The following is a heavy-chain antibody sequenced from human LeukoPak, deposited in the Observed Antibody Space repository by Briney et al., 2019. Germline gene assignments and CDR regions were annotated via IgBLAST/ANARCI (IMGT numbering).Heavy chain of an antibody. D-gene: IGHD3-10*01. Sequence: SETLSLTCAVYGGSFSGYYWSWIRQPPGKGLEWIGEINHSGSTNYNPSLKSRVTISVDTSKNQFSLKLSSVTAADTAVFYCAANSADYNTLGSSYKVWGQGTLVTVSS. CDR3: AANSADYNTLGSSYKV. V-gene: IGHV4-34*01. J-gene: IGHJ4*02. CDR2: INHSGST. CDR1: GGSFSGYY.